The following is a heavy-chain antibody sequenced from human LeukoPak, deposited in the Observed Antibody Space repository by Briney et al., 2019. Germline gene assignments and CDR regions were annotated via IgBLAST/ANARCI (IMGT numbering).Heavy chain of an antibody. CDR1: GFTFSSYS. J-gene: IGHJ5*02. CDR2: ISSSSSYI. Sequence: GGSLRLSCAASGFTFSSYSMNWVRQAPGKGLEWVSSISSSSSYIYYADSVKCRFTISRDNAKTALYLQMNCLRAEDTAVYYCARVDDILTGYSWFDPWGQGTLVTVSS. CDR3: ARVDDILTGYSWFDP. D-gene: IGHD3-9*01. V-gene: IGHV3-21*01.